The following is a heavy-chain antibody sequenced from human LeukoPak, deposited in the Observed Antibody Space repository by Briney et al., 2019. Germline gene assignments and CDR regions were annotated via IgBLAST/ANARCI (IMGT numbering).Heavy chain of an antibody. CDR1: GGSFSGYY. CDR2: INHSGST. Sequence: SETLSLTCAVYGGSFSGYYWSWIRQPPGKGLEWIGEINHSGSTNYNPSLKSRVTISVDTSKNQFSLKLSSVTAADTAVYYCARGYSGSPHFDYWGQGTLVTVSS. V-gene: IGHV4-34*01. CDR3: ARGYSGSPHFDY. D-gene: IGHD1-26*01. J-gene: IGHJ4*02.